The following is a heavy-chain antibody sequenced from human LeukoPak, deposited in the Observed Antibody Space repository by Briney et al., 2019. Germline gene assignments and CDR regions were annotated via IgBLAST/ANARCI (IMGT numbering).Heavy chain of an antibody. D-gene: IGHD4-23*01. CDR1: GGSISRYY. V-gene: IGHV4-59*08. CDR3: ARGVGPPDY. J-gene: IGHJ4*02. CDR2: VYYSGNT. Sequence: SETLSLTCTVSGGSISRYYWSWIRQPPGKGLEWIGYVYYSGNTSYNPSLKSRVTLSLDTSKNQFSLKLSSVTAADTAVYYCARGVGPPDYWGQGTLVTVSS.